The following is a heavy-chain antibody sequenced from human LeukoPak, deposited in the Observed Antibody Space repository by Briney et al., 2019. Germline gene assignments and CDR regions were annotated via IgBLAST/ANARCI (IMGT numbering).Heavy chain of an antibody. V-gene: IGHV1-2*02. CDR2: INPNSGGT. CDR3: ARGSYYYDSSGYLDY. D-gene: IGHD3-22*01. J-gene: IGHJ4*02. Sequence: GASVKVSCKASGYTFTGYYMHWVRQAPGQGLEWMGWINPNSGGTNYAQKFQGRVTMTRDTSISTAYMELSRLRSDDTAVYYCARGSYYYDSSGYLDYWGQGTLVTVSS. CDR1: GYTFTGYY.